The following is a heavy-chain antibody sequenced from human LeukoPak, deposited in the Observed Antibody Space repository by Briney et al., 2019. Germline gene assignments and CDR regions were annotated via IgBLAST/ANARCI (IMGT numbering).Heavy chain of an antibody. J-gene: IGHJ3*02. D-gene: IGHD2-8*01. V-gene: IGHV3-33*06. CDR3: AKVMGERFGNGAFDI. Sequence: GGSLRLSCAASGFTFSSCGMHWVRQAPGKGLEWVAVIWFDGSNNYYADSVKGRFTISRDNSKNTLSLQVNSLRAEDTAVCYCAKVMGERFGNGAFDIWGQGTMVTVSS. CDR1: GFTFSSCG. CDR2: IWFDGSNN.